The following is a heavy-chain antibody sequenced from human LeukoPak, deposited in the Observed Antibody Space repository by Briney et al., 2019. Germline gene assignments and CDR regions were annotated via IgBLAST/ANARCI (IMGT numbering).Heavy chain of an antibody. V-gene: IGHV3-48*03. Sequence: GGSLRLPCAASGFTFSSYEMNWVRQAPGKGLEWVSYISSSGSTIYYADSVKGRFTISRDNAKNSLYLQMNSLRAEDTAVYYCVRLVVERYYYHGMDVWGQGTTVTVSS. CDR3: VRLVVERYYYHGMDV. D-gene: IGHD6-19*01. J-gene: IGHJ6*02. CDR2: ISSSGSTI. CDR1: GFTFSSYE.